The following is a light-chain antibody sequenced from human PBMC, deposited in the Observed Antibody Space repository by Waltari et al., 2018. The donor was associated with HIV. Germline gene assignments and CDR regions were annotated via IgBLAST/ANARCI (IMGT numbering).Light chain of an antibody. V-gene: IGLV2-23*02. CDR2: EVS. CDR1: TRDVGTYNL. J-gene: IGLJ2*01. CDR3: CSYAGSNSLV. Sequence: QSALTQPASVSGSPGQSITISCTGTTRDVGTYNLVSWYQQNPGKAPKFIIYEVSKRPSGVSNRFSASKSGNTASLTISGLQAEDEADYYCCSYAGSNSLVFGGGTKLTVL.